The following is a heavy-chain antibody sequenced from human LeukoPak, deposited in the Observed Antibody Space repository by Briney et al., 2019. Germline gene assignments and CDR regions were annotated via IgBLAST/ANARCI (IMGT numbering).Heavy chain of an antibody. CDR3: ARDGDIATGMDV. V-gene: IGHV3-21*01. CDR2: ISSSSSYI. J-gene: IGHJ6*02. Sequence: GGSLRLSCAASGFTFSSYSMNWVRQAPGKGLEWVSSISSSSSYIYYADSVKGRFTISRDNAKNSLHLQMNSLRVEDTAVYYCARDGDIATGMDVWGQGTTVTVSS. D-gene: IGHD5-18*01. CDR1: GFTFSSYS.